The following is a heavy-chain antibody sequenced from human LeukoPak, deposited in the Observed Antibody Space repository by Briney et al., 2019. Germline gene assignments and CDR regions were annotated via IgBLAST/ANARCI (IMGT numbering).Heavy chain of an antibody. CDR2: INHSGST. CDR3: ARDISGWYFGLDRNWYFDL. J-gene: IGHJ2*01. D-gene: IGHD6-19*01. CDR1: GGSFSGYY. Sequence: PSETLSLTCAVHGGSFSGYYWSWIRQPPGKGLEWIGEINHSGSTNYNPSLKSRVTMSVDTSKNQFSLKLSSVTAADTAVYYCARDISGWYFGLDRNWYFDLWGRGTLVTVSS. V-gene: IGHV4-34*01.